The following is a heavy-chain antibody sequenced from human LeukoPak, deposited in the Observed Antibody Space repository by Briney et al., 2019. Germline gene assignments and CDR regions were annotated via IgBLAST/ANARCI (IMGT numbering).Heavy chain of an antibody. CDR2: IYSGGST. D-gene: IGHD2-2*01. V-gene: IGHV3-66*01. J-gene: IGHJ4*02. CDR1: GFTVSSNY. CDR3: ARGDCSSTSCPLTV. Sequence: GGSLRLSCRASGFTVSSNYMNWVRQAPGKGLEWVSVIYSGGSTYYADSVKGRFTISRDNSKNTLYLQMNSLRAEDTAVYYCARGDCSSTSCPLTVWGQGTLVTVSS.